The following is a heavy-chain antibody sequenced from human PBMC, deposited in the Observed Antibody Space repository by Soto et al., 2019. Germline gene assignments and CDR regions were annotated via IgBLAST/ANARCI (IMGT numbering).Heavy chain of an antibody. V-gene: IGHV5-10-1*01. Sequence: PGESLKISCEVSGYSFANYWISWVRQMPGQGLQWLGTIDGSESYTRYSPSFQGHFTISADRSLNTAYLHFSSLQASATATYFCARPNPGGDPPYLDYWGQRPLVTVSS. J-gene: IGHJ4*02. CDR3: ARPNPGGDPPYLDY. CDR2: IDGSESYT. CDR1: GYSFANYW. D-gene: IGHD2-21*02.